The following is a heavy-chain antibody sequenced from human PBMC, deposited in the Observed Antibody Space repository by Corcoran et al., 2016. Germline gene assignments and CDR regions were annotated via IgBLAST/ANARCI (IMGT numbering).Heavy chain of an antibody. J-gene: IGHJ4*02. D-gene: IGHD6-6*01. V-gene: IGHV3-23*04. CDR1: GFTFTNYA. CDR2: ITSGGSST. CDR3: ANKAIAARPPMG. Sequence: EVQLVESGGGLVQPGGSLRLSCAASGFTFTNYAMSWVRQTPGKGLEWVSGITSGGSSTYYADSVKGRLTISRDNSNNMLYLQMNSLRAEDTAIYYCANKAIAARPPMGWGQGTLVTVSS.